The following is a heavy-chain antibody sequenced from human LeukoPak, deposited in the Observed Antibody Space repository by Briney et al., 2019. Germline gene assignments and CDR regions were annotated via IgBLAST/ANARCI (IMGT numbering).Heavy chain of an antibody. CDR1: GFTFDDYA. CDR3: AKGFPSTVVNYYYMDV. CDR2: ISWNSGSI. V-gene: IGHV3-9*01. D-gene: IGHD4-23*01. J-gene: IGHJ6*03. Sequence: PGGSLRLSCAASGFTFDDYAMHWVRQAPGKGLEWVSGISWNSGSIGYADSVKGRFTISRDNAKNSLYLQMNSLRAEDTALYYCAKGFPSTVVNYYYMDVWGKGTTVTVSS.